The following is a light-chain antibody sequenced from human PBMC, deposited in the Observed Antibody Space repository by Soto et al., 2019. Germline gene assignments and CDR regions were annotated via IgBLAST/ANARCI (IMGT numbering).Light chain of an antibody. Sequence: EIVMTQSPATLSVSPGERATVSCRASQSVSSNLAWYQQKPGQAPRLLIYGASTRATGIPARFSGSGSGTEFTLTFSSLQSEDFAVYYCQQYNNWPPLTFGQGTKVEIK. V-gene: IGKV3-15*01. CDR1: QSVSSN. CDR2: GAS. CDR3: QQYNNWPPLT. J-gene: IGKJ1*01.